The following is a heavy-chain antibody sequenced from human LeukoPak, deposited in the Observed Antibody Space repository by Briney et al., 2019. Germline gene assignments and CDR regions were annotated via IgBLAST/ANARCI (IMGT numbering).Heavy chain of an antibody. D-gene: IGHD6-19*01. Sequence: SQTLSHTCTVSGGSISSGSYYWSWIRQPAGKGLEWIGRIYTSGSTNYNPSLKSRVTISVDTSKNQFSLKLSSVTAADTAVYYCAREGVAGTAWGQGTLVTVSS. CDR3: AREGVAGTA. V-gene: IGHV4-61*02. CDR1: GGSISSGSYY. J-gene: IGHJ4*02. CDR2: IYTSGST.